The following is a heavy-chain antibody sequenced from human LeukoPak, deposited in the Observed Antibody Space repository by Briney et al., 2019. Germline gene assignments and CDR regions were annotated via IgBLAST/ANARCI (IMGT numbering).Heavy chain of an antibody. J-gene: IGHJ4*02. CDR3: AKDYYGSGTPQIFDY. CDR1: GFTFSSYA. Sequence: PGGSLRLSCAASGFTFSSYAMSWVRQAPGKGLEWVSAISGSGGSTYYADSVKGRFTISRDNSKNTLYLQMNSLRAEDTAVYYCAKDYYGSGTPQIFDYWGQGTLVTVSS. D-gene: IGHD3-10*01. CDR2: ISGSGGST. V-gene: IGHV3-23*01.